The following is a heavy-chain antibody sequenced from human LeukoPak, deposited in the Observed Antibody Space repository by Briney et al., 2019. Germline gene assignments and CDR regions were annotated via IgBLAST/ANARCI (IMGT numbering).Heavy chain of an antibody. CDR2: IIPIFGTP. D-gene: IGHD3-10*01. CDR3: ARGSGTITMVRGVFYGMDV. Sequence: GASVKVSCKASGGTFSSYGISWVRQAPGQGLEWMGGIIPIFGTPNYAQKFQGRVTITADESTSTAYMELSSLRSEDTAVYYCARGSGTITMVRGVFYGMDVWAKGPRSPSP. J-gene: IGHJ6*02. V-gene: IGHV1-69*13. CDR1: GGTFSSYG.